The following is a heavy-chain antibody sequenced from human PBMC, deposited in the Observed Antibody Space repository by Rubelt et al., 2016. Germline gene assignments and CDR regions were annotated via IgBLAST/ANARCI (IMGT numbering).Heavy chain of an antibody. CDR3: AKDFGVSSGYYYRPYFCDY. Sequence: VRQAPGKGLEWVANIKQDGSEKYYVDSVKGRFTISRDNTKNSLYLQMNSLRAEDTAVYYCAKDFGVSSGYYYRPYFCDYWGQGTLVTVSS. D-gene: IGHD3-22*01. CDR2: IKQDGSEK. V-gene: IGHV3-7*01. J-gene: IGHJ4*02.